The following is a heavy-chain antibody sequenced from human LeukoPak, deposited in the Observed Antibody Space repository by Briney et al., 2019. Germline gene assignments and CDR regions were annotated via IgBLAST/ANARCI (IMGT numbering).Heavy chain of an antibody. CDR3: ARGAGYSSSWYSYQEVAFDY. V-gene: IGHV1-46*01. CDR1: GYTFTSYY. D-gene: IGHD6-13*01. CDR2: INPSGGST. J-gene: IGHJ4*02. Sequence: ASVKVSCKASGYTFTSYYMHWVRQAPGQGLEWMGIINPSGGSTSYAQKFQGRVTITADKSTSTAYMELSSLRSEDTAVYYCARGAGYSSSWYSYQEVAFDYWGQGTLVTVSS.